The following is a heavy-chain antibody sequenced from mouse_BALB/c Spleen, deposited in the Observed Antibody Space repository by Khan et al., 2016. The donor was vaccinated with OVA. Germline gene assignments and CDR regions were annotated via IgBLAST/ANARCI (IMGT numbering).Heavy chain of an antibody. V-gene: IGHV5-9-3*01. CDR3: AGSSYGRLAY. CDR1: GFTFSTYA. D-gene: IGHD2-10*01. CDR2: ISSDGDYT. J-gene: IGHJ3*01. Sequence: EVKLVESGGGLVKPGGSLKLSCAASGFTFSTYAMSWVRQTPEKRLEWVATISSDGDYTYYPDNVTGRFTISRDNAKNTLYLQMSSLRSEDTAMYYCAGSSYGRLAYWGQGTMVTVSA.